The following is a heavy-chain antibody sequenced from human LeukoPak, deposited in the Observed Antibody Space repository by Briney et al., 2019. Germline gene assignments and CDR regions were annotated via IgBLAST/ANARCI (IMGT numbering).Heavy chain of an antibody. Sequence: SQTLSLTCAISGDSVSSNSAAWNWIRQSPSRGLEWLGRTYYRSKWYNDYAVSVKSRITINPDTSKNQFSLQLNSVTPEDTAVYYCAREGVAATGDYYYCYGMDVWGQGTTVTVSS. D-gene: IGHD6-19*01. V-gene: IGHV6-1*01. CDR1: GDSVSSNSAA. J-gene: IGHJ6*02. CDR2: TYYRSKWYN. CDR3: AREGVAATGDYYYCYGMDV.